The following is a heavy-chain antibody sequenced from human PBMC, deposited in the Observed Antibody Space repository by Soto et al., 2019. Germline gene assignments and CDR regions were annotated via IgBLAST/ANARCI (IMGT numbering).Heavy chain of an antibody. Sequence: PSETLSLTCIVSGASITFGGYSWSWIRQTPGKGLEWIGYINHLENTFYNPSFESRLTLSIDRAKNQFSLKLHSMSAADRAVYFCARGGGSDSFDYWGQGILVTVSS. CDR1: GASITFGGYS. V-gene: IGHV4-30-2*01. J-gene: IGHJ4*02. CDR2: INHLENT. CDR3: ARGGGSDSFDY. D-gene: IGHD1-26*01.